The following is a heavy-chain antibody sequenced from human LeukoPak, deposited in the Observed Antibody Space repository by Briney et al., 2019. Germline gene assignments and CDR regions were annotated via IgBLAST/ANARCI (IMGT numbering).Heavy chain of an antibody. D-gene: IGHD3-10*01. CDR3: TTDPGTGVWGY. CDR2: IKSKGNGGTI. CDR1: GFTFPNAW. V-gene: IGHV3-15*01. J-gene: IGHJ4*02. Sequence: GGSLRLSCAASGFTFPNAWVNWVRQAPGKGLEWVGHIKSKGNGGTIDYAAPVKGRFTISGDDSKNTVYLQMNSLEIEDTAVYFCTTDPGTGVWGYWGQGTLVTVSS.